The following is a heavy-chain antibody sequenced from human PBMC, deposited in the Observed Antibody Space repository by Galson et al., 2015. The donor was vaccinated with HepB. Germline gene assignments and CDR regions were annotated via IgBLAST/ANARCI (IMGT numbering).Heavy chain of an antibody. CDR1: GFTFSDYY. J-gene: IGHJ4*02. CDR2: ISGSGGST. CDR3: ACEIGLGGYSGSSFDY. V-gene: IGHV3-11*04. D-gene: IGHD5-12*01. Sequence: SLRLSCAASGFTFSDYYTSWIRQAPGKGLEWVSDISGSGGSTYYADSVKGRFTISRDNAKNSLYLQMNSLRAEDTAVYYCACEIGLGGYSGSSFDYWGQGTLVTVSS.